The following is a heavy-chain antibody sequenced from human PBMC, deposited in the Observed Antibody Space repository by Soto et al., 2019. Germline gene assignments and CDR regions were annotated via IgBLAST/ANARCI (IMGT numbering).Heavy chain of an antibody. J-gene: IGHJ4*02. V-gene: IGHV4-61*01. Sequence: PSETLSLTCTVSGGSVSSGSYYWIWIRQPLGKGLEWIGYIYYSERTNYNPSLKSRVTISVDTSKNQFSLKLSSVTAADTAVYYCARSTYYYDSSGYYPDYWGQGTLVTVSS. CDR2: IYYSERT. CDR1: GGSVSSGSYY. D-gene: IGHD3-22*01. CDR3: ARSTYYYDSSGYYPDY.